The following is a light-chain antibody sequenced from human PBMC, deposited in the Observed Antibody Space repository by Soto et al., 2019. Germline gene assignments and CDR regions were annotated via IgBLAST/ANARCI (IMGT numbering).Light chain of an antibody. CDR1: SSNIGAGFD. Sequence: QSVLTQPPSVSGAPGQRGAISCTGSSSNIGAGFDVHWYQQLPGTAPKLLIYANTNRPSGVPDRFSGSKSGTSASLAITGLQAEDDADYYCQSYDSSLSGVIFGGGTKLTVL. J-gene: IGLJ2*01. CDR3: QSYDSSLSGVI. V-gene: IGLV1-40*01. CDR2: ANT.